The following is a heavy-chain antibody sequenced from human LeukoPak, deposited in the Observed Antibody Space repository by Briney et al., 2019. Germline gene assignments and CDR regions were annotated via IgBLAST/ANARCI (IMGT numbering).Heavy chain of an antibody. Sequence: PGGSLRLSCAASGFTFSSYAMNWVRQAPGKGLEWVSAISGSGGSTYCADSVKGRFTISRDNSKNTLYLKMNSLRAEDTAVYYCAKGKYDSSGYYYHGGADYWGQGTLVTVSS. CDR3: AKGKYDSSGYYYHGGADY. CDR1: GFTFSSYA. CDR2: ISGSGGST. V-gene: IGHV3-23*01. J-gene: IGHJ4*02. D-gene: IGHD3-22*01.